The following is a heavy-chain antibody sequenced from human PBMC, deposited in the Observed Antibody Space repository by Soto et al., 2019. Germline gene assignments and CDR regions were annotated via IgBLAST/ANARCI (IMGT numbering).Heavy chain of an antibody. CDR2: ISVYNGNT. D-gene: IGHD6-19*01. CDR3: ARLLQFGSGWPSDY. V-gene: IGHV1-18*01. Sequence: QVQLVQSGGEVKKPGASVKVSCKASGYTFSAYGISWVRQAPGQGLEWRGWISVYNGNTNYGQKVQGRVTMTTDTSTTTAYMELRSLRADDTAVYYCARLLQFGSGWPSDYCGQGTLLNVSS. J-gene: IGHJ4*02. CDR1: GYTFSAYG.